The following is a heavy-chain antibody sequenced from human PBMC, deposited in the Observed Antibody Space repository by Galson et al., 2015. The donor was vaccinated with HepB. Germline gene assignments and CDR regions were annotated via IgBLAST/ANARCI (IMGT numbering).Heavy chain of an antibody. Sequence: SLRLSCAASGFTFGDYAMSWVRQAPGKGLECVGFIRSKAKGGTTEYAASVKGRFTISRDDSKSIAYLQMNSLKTEDTALYYCTRDDYVRTDAFDIWGQGTMVTVSA. D-gene: IGHD4-17*01. J-gene: IGHJ3*02. CDR3: TRDDYVRTDAFDI. CDR1: GFTFGDYA. CDR2: IRSKAKGGTT. V-gene: IGHV3-49*04.